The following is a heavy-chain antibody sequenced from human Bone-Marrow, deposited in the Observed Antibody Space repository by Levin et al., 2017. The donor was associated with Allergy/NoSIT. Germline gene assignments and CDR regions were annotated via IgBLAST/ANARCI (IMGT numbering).Heavy chain of an antibody. V-gene: IGHV3-23*01. CDR2: ITGSGGRL. Sequence: AGESLKISCTASGLAFRNFAMSWVRQAPGKGLEWVAAITGSGGRLFYGDSVKGRFSISRDNSKNTMYLQMNSLRPEDTAVYYCAKMKGAGSHYDYGMDVWGQGTTVTVSS. CDR1: GLAFRNFA. CDR3: AKMKGAGSHYDYGMDV. D-gene: IGHD3-10*01. J-gene: IGHJ6*02.